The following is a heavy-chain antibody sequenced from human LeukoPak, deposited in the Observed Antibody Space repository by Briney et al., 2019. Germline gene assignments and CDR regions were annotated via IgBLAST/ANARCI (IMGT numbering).Heavy chain of an antibody. CDR1: GFTFDDYA. V-gene: IGHV3-9*01. J-gene: IGHJ4*02. Sequence: GGSLRLSCAASGFTFDDYAMHWVRQAPGKGLEWVSGISWNSGSIGYADSVKGRFTISRDNAKNSLYLQMNSLRVEDTALYYCATEYYDSSGYFDYWGQGTLVTVSS. CDR3: ATEYYDSSGYFDY. CDR2: ISWNSGSI. D-gene: IGHD3-22*01.